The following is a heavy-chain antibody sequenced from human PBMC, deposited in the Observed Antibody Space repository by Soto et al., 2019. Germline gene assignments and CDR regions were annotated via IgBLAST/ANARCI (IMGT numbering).Heavy chain of an antibody. CDR2: IYSGGST. CDR1: GFTVSSNY. Sequence: PVGSLRLSCAASGFTVSSNYMSWVRQAPGKGLEWVSVIYSGGSTYYADFVKGRFTISRDNSKNTLYLQMNSLRAEDTAVYYCASLGYSGYDFGYWGQGTLVTVSS. V-gene: IGHV3-66*01. CDR3: ASLGYSGYDFGY. D-gene: IGHD5-12*01. J-gene: IGHJ4*02.